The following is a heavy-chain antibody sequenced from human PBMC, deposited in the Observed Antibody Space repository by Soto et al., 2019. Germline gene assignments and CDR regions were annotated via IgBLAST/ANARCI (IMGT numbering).Heavy chain of an antibody. J-gene: IGHJ6*02. D-gene: IGHD4-17*01. CDR3: ARVGYGDYVYYYGMDV. CDR1: GGTFSSYA. V-gene: IGHV1-69*13. Sequence: ASVKVSCKASGGTFSSYAISWVRQAPGQGLEWMGGIIPIFGTANYAQKFQGRVTITADESTSTAYMELSSLRSEDTAVYYCARVGYGDYVYYYGMDVWGQGTTVTVSS. CDR2: IIPIFGTA.